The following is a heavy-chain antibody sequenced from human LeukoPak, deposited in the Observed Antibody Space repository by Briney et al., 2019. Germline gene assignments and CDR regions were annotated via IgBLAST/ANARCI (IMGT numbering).Heavy chain of an antibody. Sequence: SETLSLTRTVSGGSISSYYWSWIRQPPGKGLEWIGYIYYSGSTNYNPSLKSRVTISVDTSKNQFSLKLSSVTAADTAVYYCARDLDYFDYWGQGTLVTVSS. CDR2: IYYSGST. CDR3: ARDLDYFDY. CDR1: GGSISSYY. V-gene: IGHV4-59*01. D-gene: IGHD3-16*01. J-gene: IGHJ4*02.